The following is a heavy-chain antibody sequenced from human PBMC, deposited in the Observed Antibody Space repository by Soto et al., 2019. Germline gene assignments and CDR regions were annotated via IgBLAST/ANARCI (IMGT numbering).Heavy chain of an antibody. V-gene: IGHV1-24*01. Sequence: ASVKVSCKVSGYTLTELSMHWVRQAPGKGLEWMGGFDPEDGETIYAQKFQGRVTMTEDTSTDTAYMELSSLRSEDTAVYYCATDRDSSGAFDYWGQGTLVTVSS. CDR3: ATDRDSSGAFDY. J-gene: IGHJ4*02. D-gene: IGHD6-19*01. CDR1: GYTLTELS. CDR2: FDPEDGET.